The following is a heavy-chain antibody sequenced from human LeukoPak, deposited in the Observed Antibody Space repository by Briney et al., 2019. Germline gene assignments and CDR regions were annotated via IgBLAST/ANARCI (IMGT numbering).Heavy chain of an antibody. Sequence: GGSLRLSCAASGFTFSNPWMSWVHQAPGKGLEWVGRIKSKTDGGTTEYAAAVQGRFTISRDDPKNTLYLQMNSLKTEDTAVYYCTTYGDYEGSSDHWGQGTLVTVSS. CDR3: TTYGDYEGSSDH. CDR1: GFTFSNPW. CDR2: IKSKTDGGTT. V-gene: IGHV3-15*01. D-gene: IGHD4-17*01. J-gene: IGHJ5*02.